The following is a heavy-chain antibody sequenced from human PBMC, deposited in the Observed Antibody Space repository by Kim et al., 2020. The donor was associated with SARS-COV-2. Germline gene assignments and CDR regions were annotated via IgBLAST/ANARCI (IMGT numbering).Heavy chain of an antibody. D-gene: IGHD7-27*01. CDR2: EK. V-gene: IGHV3-7*03. Sequence: EKYNVDSVKGRYTISRDKAKNSLYLQMNGLRVEETAVYYCARILGGDFDYWGQGTLVTVSS. J-gene: IGHJ4*02. CDR3: ARILGGDFDY.